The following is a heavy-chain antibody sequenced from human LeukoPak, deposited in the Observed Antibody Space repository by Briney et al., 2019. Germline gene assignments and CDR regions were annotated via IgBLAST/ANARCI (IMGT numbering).Heavy chain of an antibody. CDR3: ARPFAAFDI. CDR1: GFTVSSNY. J-gene: IGHJ3*02. CDR2: IYSGGST. Sequence: PGGSLRLSCAASGFTVSSNYMSCVRQAPGRGVEWVSVIYSGGSTYYAYSVKGRITISRDNSNNTLYLQMHRLRAEDTAVYFCARPFAAFDIWGQGTMVTVSS. V-gene: IGHV3-53*01.